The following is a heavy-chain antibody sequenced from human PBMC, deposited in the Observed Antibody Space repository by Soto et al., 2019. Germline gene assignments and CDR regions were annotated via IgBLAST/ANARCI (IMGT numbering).Heavy chain of an antibody. Sequence: GSLRLSCAASGFTFSNAWMSWVRQAPGKGLEWVGRIKSKTDGGTTDYAAPVKGRFTISRDDSKNTLYLQMNSLKTEDTAVYYCTTGPKRGYSYGYYWGQGTLVTVSS. D-gene: IGHD5-18*01. CDR1: GFTFSNAW. CDR3: TTGPKRGYSYGYY. CDR2: IKSKTDGGTT. J-gene: IGHJ4*02. V-gene: IGHV3-15*01.